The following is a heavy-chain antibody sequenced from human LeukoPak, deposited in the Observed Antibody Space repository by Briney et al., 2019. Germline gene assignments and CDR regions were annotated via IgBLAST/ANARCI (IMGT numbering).Heavy chain of an antibody. Sequence: PGGSLRLSCAASGFTFDDYAMHWVRQAPGKGLEWVSLISWDGGSTYYADSVKGRFTISRDNSKNSLYLQMNSLRAEDTALYYCAKGRGRDGYNSNYYYGMDVWGQGTTVTVSS. V-gene: IGHV3-43D*03. J-gene: IGHJ6*02. CDR3: AKGRGRDGYNSNYYYGMDV. D-gene: IGHD5-24*01. CDR2: ISWDGGST. CDR1: GFTFDDYA.